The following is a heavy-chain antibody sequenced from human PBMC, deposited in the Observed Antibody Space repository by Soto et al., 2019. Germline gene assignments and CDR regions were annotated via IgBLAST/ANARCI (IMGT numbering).Heavy chain of an antibody. CDR3: ARGSHGDYDSVFDF. V-gene: IGHV3-13*01. Sequence: GGSLRLSCAASGFTFSSYDMHWVRQATGKGLEWVSAIGTAGDTYYPGSVKGRFTISRENAKNSLYLQMNSLRAGDTAVYYCARGSHGDYDSVFDFWGQGTMDTVSS. CDR2: IGTAGDT. J-gene: IGHJ3*01. CDR1: GFTFSSYD. D-gene: IGHD4-17*01.